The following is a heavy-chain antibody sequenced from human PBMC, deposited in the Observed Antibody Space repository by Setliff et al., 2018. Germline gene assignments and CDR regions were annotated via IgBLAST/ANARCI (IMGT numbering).Heavy chain of an antibody. CDR3: ARTYYNFWSGPYYYYYYYMDV. CDR2: INHSGST. CDR1: GGSFSGYY. Sequence: SETLSLTCAVYGGSFSGYYWSWIRQPPGKGLEWIGEINHSGSTNYNPSLKSRVTISVDTSKNQFPLKLNSVTAADTAVYYCARTYYNFWSGPYYYYYYYMDVWGKGTTVTVSS. J-gene: IGHJ6*03. D-gene: IGHD3-3*01. V-gene: IGHV4-34*01.